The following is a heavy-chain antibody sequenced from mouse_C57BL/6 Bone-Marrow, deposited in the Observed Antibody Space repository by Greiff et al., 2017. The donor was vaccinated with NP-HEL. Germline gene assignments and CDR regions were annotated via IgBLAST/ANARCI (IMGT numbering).Heavy chain of an antibody. CDR3: ARSGGYYVDY. CDR2: IYPRSGNT. Sequence: QVQLKESGAELARPGASVKLSCKASGYTFTSYGISWVKQRTGQGLEWIGEIYPRSGNTYYNEKFKGKATLTADKSSSTSYMELRSLTSEDSAVYFCARSGGYYVDYWGQGTTLTVSS. J-gene: IGHJ2*01. V-gene: IGHV1-81*01. D-gene: IGHD1-1*02. CDR1: GYTFTSYG.